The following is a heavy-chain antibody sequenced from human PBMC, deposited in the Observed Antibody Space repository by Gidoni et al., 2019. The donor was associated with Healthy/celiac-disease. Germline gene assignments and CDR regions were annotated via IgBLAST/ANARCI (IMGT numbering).Heavy chain of an antibody. Sequence: EVQLVQSGAEVKKPGESLKISCKGSGYSFTSYWIGWVRQMPGKGLEWMGIIYPGDSDTRYSPSFQSQVTISADKSISTAYLQWSSLKASDTAMYYCARLRYCSSTSCGTFDYWGQGTLVTVSS. CDR3: ARLRYCSSTSCGTFDY. D-gene: IGHD2-2*01. CDR2: IYPGDSDT. J-gene: IGHJ4*02. V-gene: IGHV5-51*01. CDR1: GYSFTSYW.